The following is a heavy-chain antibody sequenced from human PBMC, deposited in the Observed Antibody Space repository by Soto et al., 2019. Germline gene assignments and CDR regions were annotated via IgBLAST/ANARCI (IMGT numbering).Heavy chain of an antibody. CDR3: ARERKDFGRNYYYYYMDV. CDR2: IYHSGST. CDR1: SGSISSSNW. V-gene: IGHV4-4*02. Sequence: QVQLQESGPGLVKPSGTLSLTCAVSSGSISSSNWWSWVRQPPGKGLEWIGEIYHSGSTNYNPSLMRRVTISVDKSKNQFALKLSSVTAADTAVYYCARERKDFGRNYYYYYMDVWCKGTTVTVSS. J-gene: IGHJ6*03. D-gene: IGHD3-3*01.